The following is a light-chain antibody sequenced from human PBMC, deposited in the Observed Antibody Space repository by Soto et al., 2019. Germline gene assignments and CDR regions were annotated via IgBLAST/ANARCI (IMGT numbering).Light chain of an antibody. Sequence: QSVLTQPASVSGSPGQSLTISCTGTSSDIGGYDFVSWYRQQPGKAPKLLIYEVSHRPSGVSSRFSASKSGNTSSLTISGIQAEDEGDYYCSSYTISSTTVFGTATKVTVL. CDR3: SSYTISSTTV. J-gene: IGLJ1*01. CDR2: EVS. V-gene: IGLV2-14*01. CDR1: SSDIGGYDF.